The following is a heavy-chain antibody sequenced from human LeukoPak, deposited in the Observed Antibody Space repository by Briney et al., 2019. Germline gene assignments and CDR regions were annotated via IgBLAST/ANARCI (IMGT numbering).Heavy chain of an antibody. V-gene: IGHV4-30-4*01. Sequence: SQTLSLTCTVSGGSISSGDYYWSWIRQPPGKGLEWIGYIYYSGSTYYNPSLKSRVTISVDTSKNQFSLKLSSVTAADTAVYYCARGRWMTTVTSRYYYGMDVWGQGTTVTVSS. D-gene: IGHD4-17*01. CDR1: GGSISSGDYY. J-gene: IGHJ6*02. CDR2: IYYSGST. CDR3: ARGRWMTTVTSRYYYGMDV.